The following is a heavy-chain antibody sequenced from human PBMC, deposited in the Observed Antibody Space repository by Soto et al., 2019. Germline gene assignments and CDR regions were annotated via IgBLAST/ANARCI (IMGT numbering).Heavy chain of an antibody. CDR3: AGRTYYYDSSGYSSDY. CDR1: GGSFSGYY. J-gene: IGHJ4*02. D-gene: IGHD3-22*01. CDR2: INHSGST. Sequence: SETLSLTCAVYGGSFSGYYWSWIRQPPGKGLEWIGEINHSGSTNYNPSLKSRVTISVDTSKNQFSLKLSSVTAADTAVYYCAGRTYYYDSSGYSSDYWGQGTLVTVSS. V-gene: IGHV4-34*01.